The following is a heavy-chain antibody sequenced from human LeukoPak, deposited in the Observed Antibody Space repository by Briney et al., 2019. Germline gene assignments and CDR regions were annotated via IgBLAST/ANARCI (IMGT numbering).Heavy chain of an antibody. CDR1: GFTFSRHA. Sequence: PGGSLRLSCVASGFTFSRHATSWVRLAPGKGLDWVSGISGSGGSTYYADSVKGRFTISRDNSKNTLYLQMNSLRAGDTAVYYCAKGAIVGSTLEAFDIWGQGTMVTVSS. CDR2: ISGSGGST. V-gene: IGHV3-23*01. D-gene: IGHD1-26*01. CDR3: AKGAIVGSTLEAFDI. J-gene: IGHJ3*02.